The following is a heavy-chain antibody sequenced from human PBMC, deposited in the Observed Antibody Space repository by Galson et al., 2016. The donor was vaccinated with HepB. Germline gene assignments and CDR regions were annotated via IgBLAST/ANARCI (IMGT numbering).Heavy chain of an antibody. V-gene: IGHV3-11*06. CDR3: ARVTGWFSSYWFDN. J-gene: IGHJ5*02. D-gene: IGHD2-15*01. Sequence: SVKGRFTITRDNAKDSLYLQMNSLRAEDTAVYYCARVTGWFSSYWFDNWGQGTLVTVSS.